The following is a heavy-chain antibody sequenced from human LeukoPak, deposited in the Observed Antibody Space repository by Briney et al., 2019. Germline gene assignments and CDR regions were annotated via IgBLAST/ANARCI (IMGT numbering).Heavy chain of an antibody. Sequence: GGSLRLSCAASGVTFSDYYMNWIRQAPGKGLEWVSYIGSCGSPIYYADSVKGRFTISSDNTKNSLYLLMHSLRAEDTTVYYCSRSPLGWDAFDMGGQETMVTVPS. D-gene: IGHD6-19*01. V-gene: IGHV3-11*04. CDR1: GVTFSDYY. J-gene: IGHJ3*02. CDR2: IGSCGSPI. CDR3: SRSPLGWDAFDM.